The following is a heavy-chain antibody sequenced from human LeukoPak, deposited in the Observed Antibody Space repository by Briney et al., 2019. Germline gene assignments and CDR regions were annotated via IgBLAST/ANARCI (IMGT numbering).Heavy chain of an antibody. D-gene: IGHD3-22*01. CDR1: GFTFSSYA. CDR2: ISGSGGST. V-gene: IGHV3-23*01. CDR3: AKDLYHDGSGWGALDV. Sequence: GGSLRLSCAASGFTFSSYAMSWVRQAPGKGLEWVSAISGSGGSTYYADSVKGRFTISRDNSKNTLYLQMNSLRAEDTAVYFCAKDLYHDGSGWGALDVWGQGTMVTVSS. J-gene: IGHJ3*01.